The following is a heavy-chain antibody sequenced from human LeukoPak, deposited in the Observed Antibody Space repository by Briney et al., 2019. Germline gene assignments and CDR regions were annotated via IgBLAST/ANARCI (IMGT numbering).Heavy chain of an antibody. J-gene: IGHJ4*02. CDR2: IDNSGTIT. D-gene: IGHD3-10*01. CDR1: GFTFSSYA. Sequence: GGSLRLSCAASGFTFSSYAMNWVRQAPGKGLEWVSGIDNSGTITYYTDSVRGRFTISRDNSKNTLYLQMNSLRAEDTAVYYCARDLDMITMVRGAAYYFDYWGQGTLVTVSS. CDR3: ARDLDMITMVRGAAYYFDY. V-gene: IGHV3-23*01.